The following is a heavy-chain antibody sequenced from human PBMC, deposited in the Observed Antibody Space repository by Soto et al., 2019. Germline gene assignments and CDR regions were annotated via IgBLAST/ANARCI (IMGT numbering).Heavy chain of an antibody. CDR1: GFSFSTYV. D-gene: IGHD2-15*01. J-gene: IGHJ5*02. CDR3: AKDNSLHWFDP. V-gene: IGHV3-23*01. CDR2: FNGNGGGT. Sequence: GGSLRLSCATSGFSFSTYVMTWVRQAPGKGLEWVSTFNGNGGGTYYADFVKGRFTISRDNSKNTLYLQMDSLRAEDTATYYCAKDNSLHWFDPWGQGTLVTVSS.